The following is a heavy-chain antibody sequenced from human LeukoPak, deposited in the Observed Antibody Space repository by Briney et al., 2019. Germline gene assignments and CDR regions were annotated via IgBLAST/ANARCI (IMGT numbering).Heavy chain of an antibody. D-gene: IGHD6-13*01. CDR2: IIPIFGTA. V-gene: IGHV1-69*13. CDR1: GYTLTELS. CDR3: AGSYSSSWYRAFRY. Sequence: SVKVSCKVSGYTLTELSMHWVRQAPGKGLEWMGGIIPIFGTANDAQKFQGRVTITADESTSTAYMELSSLRSEDTAVYYCAGSYSSSWYRAFRYWGQGTLVTVSS. J-gene: IGHJ4*02.